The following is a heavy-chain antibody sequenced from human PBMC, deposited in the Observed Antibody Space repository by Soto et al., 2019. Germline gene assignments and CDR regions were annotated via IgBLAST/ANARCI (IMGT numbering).Heavy chain of an antibody. V-gene: IGHV3-23*01. J-gene: IGHJ4*02. D-gene: IGHD3-10*01. CDR1: GFTFSSYA. CDR3: AKGMGSSTLRIDY. Sequence: QLGGPLRLSCAASGFTFSSYAMSWVRQAPGKGLEWVSSISGSGGSTYYADSVKGRFTISRDNSKNTLYLQMNSLRAEDTAAYYCAKGMGSSTLRIDYWGQGTLVTVSS. CDR2: ISGSGGST.